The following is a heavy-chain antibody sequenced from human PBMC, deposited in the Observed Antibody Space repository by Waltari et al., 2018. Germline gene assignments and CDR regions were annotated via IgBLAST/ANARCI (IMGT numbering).Heavy chain of an antibody. CDR3: AHLLVLRYFDWSYYFDY. CDR2: SDWEDDK. V-gene: IGHV2-5*02. Sequence: QITLKESGPTLVKPTQTLTLTCTFSGFSLSPSGVGVGWIRQPPGKARKCLALSDWEDDKRYNPSLKSRLTITKDTSKNQVVLTMTNMDPVDTATYYCAHLLVLRYFDWSYYFDYWGQGTLVTVSS. CDR1: GFSLSPSGVG. J-gene: IGHJ4*02. D-gene: IGHD3-9*01.